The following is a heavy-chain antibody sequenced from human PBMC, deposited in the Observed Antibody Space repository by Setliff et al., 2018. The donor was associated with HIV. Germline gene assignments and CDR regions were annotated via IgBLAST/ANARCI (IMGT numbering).Heavy chain of an antibody. J-gene: IGHJ4*02. V-gene: IGHV1-69*05. CDR3: AGGRVNKPNPMDY. CDR1: GYTFTSYA. Sequence: ASVKVSCKASGYTFTSYAISWVRQAPGQGLEWMGGIIPIFGTANYAQKFQGRVTITTDESTSTAHMELSSLRSEDTAVYYCAGGRVNKPNPMDYWGQGTLVTVSS. CDR2: IIPIFGTA. D-gene: IGHD3-16*01.